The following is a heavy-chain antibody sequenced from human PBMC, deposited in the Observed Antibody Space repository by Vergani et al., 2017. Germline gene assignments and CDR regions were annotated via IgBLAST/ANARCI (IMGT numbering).Heavy chain of an antibody. CDR1: GFTFSTYG. CDR3: ARDGDFWSAYFSSTNWFDP. J-gene: IGHJ5*02. CDR2: IWYDGSKQ. D-gene: IGHD3-3*01. Sequence: QVQLVESGGGVVQPGRSLRLSCAASGFTFSTYGMHWVRQAPGKGLEWVAVIWYDGSKQYYGDSVKGRFNISRDNSKNTLYLQMNSLSAEDTAVYYCARDGDFWSAYFSSTNWFDPWGQGTLVTVSS. V-gene: IGHV3-33*01.